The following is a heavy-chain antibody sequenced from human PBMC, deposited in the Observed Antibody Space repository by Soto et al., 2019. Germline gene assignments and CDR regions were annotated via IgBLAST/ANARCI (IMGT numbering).Heavy chain of an antibody. Sequence: SETLSLTCTVSGGSMRNAYWSWIRQPPGKRLEWIGFIFHSGSTNYNPSLKSRVTISVDTSKNQFSLKLSSVTAADTAVYYCARVAPSSYYDSSAYFSGNYYYGMDVWGQGTTVTVSS. CDR3: ARVAPSSYYDSSAYFSGNYYYGMDV. D-gene: IGHD3-22*01. CDR2: IFHSGST. V-gene: IGHV4-59*01. J-gene: IGHJ6*02. CDR1: GGSMRNAY.